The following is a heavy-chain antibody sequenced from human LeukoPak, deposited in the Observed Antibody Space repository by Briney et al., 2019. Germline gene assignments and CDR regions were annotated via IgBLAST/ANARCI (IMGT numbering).Heavy chain of an antibody. CDR2: ISWTSGSI. Sequence: GGSLRLSCAASGFTFDDYAMHWVRQAPGKGLEWVSGISWTSGSIGYADSVKGRFTISRDNAKNSLYLQMNSLRAEDTALYYCAKGKELAVAGLFDYWGQGTLVTVSS. V-gene: IGHV3-9*01. CDR1: GFTFDDYA. D-gene: IGHD6-19*01. J-gene: IGHJ4*02. CDR3: AKGKELAVAGLFDY.